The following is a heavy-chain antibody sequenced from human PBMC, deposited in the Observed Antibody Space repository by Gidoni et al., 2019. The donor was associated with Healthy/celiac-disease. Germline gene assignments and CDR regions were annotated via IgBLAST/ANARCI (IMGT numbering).Heavy chain of an antibody. V-gene: IGHV3-30*04. J-gene: IGHJ6*02. CDR1: GFTFSSYA. CDR2: ISYDGSNK. Sequence: QVQLVESGGGVVQPGRSLRLSCSASGFTFSSYAMHWVRQAPGKGMEWVAVISYDGSNKYYADSVKGRFTISRDNSKNTLYLQMNSLRAEDTAVYYCASVVVPVYYYYGMDVWGQGTTVTVSS. D-gene: IGHD2-2*01. CDR3: ASVVVPVYYYYGMDV.